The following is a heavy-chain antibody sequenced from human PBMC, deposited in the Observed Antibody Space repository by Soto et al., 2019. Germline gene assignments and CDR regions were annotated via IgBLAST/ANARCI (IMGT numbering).Heavy chain of an antibody. CDR3: ARDGNDYYYYYMDV. J-gene: IGHJ6*03. V-gene: IGHV3-33*01. CDR1: GFTFSSYG. Sequence: GGSLRLSCAASGFTFSSYGMHWVRQAPGKGLEWVAVIWYDGSNKYYADSVKGRFTISRDNSKNTLYLQMNSLRAEDTAVYYCARDGNDYYYYYMDVWGKGTTVTVSS. CDR2: IWYDGSNK. D-gene: IGHD1-1*01.